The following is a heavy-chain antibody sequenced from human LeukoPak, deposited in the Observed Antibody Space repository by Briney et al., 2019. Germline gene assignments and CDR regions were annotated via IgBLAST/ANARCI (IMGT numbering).Heavy chain of an antibody. CDR2: INHSGST. D-gene: IGHD2-2*01. CDR1: GGSFSGYY. Sequence: SETLSLTCAVYGGSFSGYYWSWIRQPPGKGLEWIGEINHSGSTNYNPSLKSRVTISVDTSKNQFSLKLSPVTAADTAVYYCASRGSTSCPDYWGQGTLVTVSS. CDR3: ASRGSTSCPDY. J-gene: IGHJ4*02. V-gene: IGHV4-34*01.